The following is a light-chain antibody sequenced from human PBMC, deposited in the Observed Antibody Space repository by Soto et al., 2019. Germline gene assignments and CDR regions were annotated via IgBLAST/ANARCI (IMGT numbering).Light chain of an antibody. J-gene: IGKJ2*01. Sequence: DIQMTQSPPYVSASEGDRVTMTCRASQAISSWLAWYQQKPGTAPKLLIYAASTLQSGVPSRFSGSGSGTEFTLTISRLQPEDFATYYCQQANSFPYTFGQGTKLEIK. CDR2: AAS. CDR3: QQANSFPYT. CDR1: QAISSW. V-gene: IGKV1-12*01.